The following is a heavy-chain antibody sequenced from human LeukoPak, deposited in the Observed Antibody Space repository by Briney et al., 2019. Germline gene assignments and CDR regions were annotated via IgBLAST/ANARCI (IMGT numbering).Heavy chain of an antibody. CDR2: IFHSESV. CDR3: AREIFGARAFEY. D-gene: IGHD3-3*01. J-gene: IGHJ4*02. Sequence: SETLSLTCAVSGVSISTNTWWSWVRQTPGKGLEWIGEIFHSESVNSNPSLESRLTISLDKSKNHFSPELTSVTAADTALYFCAREIFGARAFEYWGQGILVTVSS. V-gene: IGHV4-4*02. CDR1: GVSISTNTW.